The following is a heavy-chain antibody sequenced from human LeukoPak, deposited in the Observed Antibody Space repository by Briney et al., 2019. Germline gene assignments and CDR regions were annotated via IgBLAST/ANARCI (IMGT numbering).Heavy chain of an antibody. CDR2: ISAYNGNT. CDR1: GYTFSRYG. CDR3: ATRSPNWGSPFDI. Sequence: ASVKVSCKASGYTFSRYGISWVRQAPGQGLEWMGWISAYNGNTNYAQKLQGRVTMTRDASASTAYMELSSLRSEDTAVYYCATRSPNWGSPFDIWGQGTMVTVSS. V-gene: IGHV1-18*01. D-gene: IGHD7-27*01. J-gene: IGHJ3*02.